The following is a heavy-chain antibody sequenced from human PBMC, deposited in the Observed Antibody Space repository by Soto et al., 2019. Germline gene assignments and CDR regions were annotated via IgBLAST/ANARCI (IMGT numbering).Heavy chain of an antibody. V-gene: IGHV1-69*13. J-gene: IGHJ5*02. CDR1: GGTFSSYA. CDR3: ARGRLTSDIVVVPAATQSNWFDP. D-gene: IGHD2-2*01. Sequence: ASVKVSCKASGGTFSSYAISWVRQAPGQGLEWMGGIIPIFGTANYAQKFQGRVTITADESTSTAYMEPSSLRSEDTAVYYCARGRLTSDIVVVPAATQSNWFDPWGQGTLVTVSS. CDR2: IIPIFGTA.